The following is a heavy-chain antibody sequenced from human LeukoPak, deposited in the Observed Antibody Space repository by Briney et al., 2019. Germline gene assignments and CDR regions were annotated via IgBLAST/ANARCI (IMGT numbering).Heavy chain of an antibody. CDR1: GFTFSSYA. D-gene: IGHD2-2*01. V-gene: IGHV3-23*01. CDR3: AKTQAPYSTSRPLSLDV. Sequence: HPGGSRRLSCAASGFTFSSYAMSWVRQAPGKGLEWVSAISGSGGSTYYADSAKGRFTISRDNSKNTLYLQMNSLRAEDTAVYYCAKTQAPYSTSRPLSLDVWGQGTTVAVAS. CDR2: ISGSGGST. J-gene: IGHJ6*02.